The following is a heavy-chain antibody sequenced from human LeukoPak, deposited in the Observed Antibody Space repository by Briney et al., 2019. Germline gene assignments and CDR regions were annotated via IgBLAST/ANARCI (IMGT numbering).Heavy chain of an antibody. Sequence: PGGSLRLSCAASGFTVSSNYMSWVRQAPGKGLEWVSVIYSGGSTYYADSVKGRFTISRDNSKNTLYLQMNSLRAEDTAVYYCAREYSSSWSYYYMDVWGKGTTVTVSS. V-gene: IGHV3-53*01. CDR3: AREYSSSWSYYYMDV. CDR2: IYSGGST. J-gene: IGHJ6*03. D-gene: IGHD6-13*01. CDR1: GFTVSSNY.